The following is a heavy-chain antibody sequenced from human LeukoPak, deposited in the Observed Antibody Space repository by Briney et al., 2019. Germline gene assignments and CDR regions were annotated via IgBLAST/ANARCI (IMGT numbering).Heavy chain of an antibody. Sequence: RSSETLSLTCTVSGGSISSSSYCWGWIRQPPGKGLEWIGSIYHSGSTYYNPSLKSRVTISVDTSKNQFSLKLSSVTAADTAVYYCAKDLILSGVRIAVAGEPDYWGQGTLVTVSS. J-gene: IGHJ4*02. D-gene: IGHD6-19*01. CDR3: AKDLILSGVRIAVAGEPDY. CDR1: GGSISSSSYC. CDR2: IYHSGST. V-gene: IGHV4-39*02.